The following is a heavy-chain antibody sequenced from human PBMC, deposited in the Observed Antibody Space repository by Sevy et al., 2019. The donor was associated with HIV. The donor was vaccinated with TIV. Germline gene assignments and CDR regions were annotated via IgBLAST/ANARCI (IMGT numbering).Heavy chain of an antibody. Sequence: GGSLRLSCAASGFTFDDYTMHWVRQAPGKGLEWVSLISWDGGSTYYADSVKGRFTISRDNSKNSLYLQMNSLRTEDTALYYCAKDRYGITGKTYYYYYGMDVLGQGTTVTVSS. CDR2: ISWDGGST. CDR3: AKDRYGITGKTYYYYYGMDV. V-gene: IGHV3-43*01. D-gene: IGHD1-20*01. J-gene: IGHJ6*02. CDR1: GFTFDDYT.